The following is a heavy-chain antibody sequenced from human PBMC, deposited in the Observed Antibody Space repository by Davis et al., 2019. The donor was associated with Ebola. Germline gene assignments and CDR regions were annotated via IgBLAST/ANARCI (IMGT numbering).Heavy chain of an antibody. CDR3: AKDHNWNDGPSDY. D-gene: IGHD1-1*01. CDR1: GFTFSSYG. J-gene: IGHJ4*02. V-gene: IGHV3-30*18. Sequence: GESLKISCAASGFTFSSYGMHWVRQAPGKGLEWVEVISYDGSNKYYADSVKGRFTISRDNSKNTLYLQMNSLRAEDTAVYYCAKDHNWNDGPSDYWGQGTLVTVSS. CDR2: ISYDGSNK.